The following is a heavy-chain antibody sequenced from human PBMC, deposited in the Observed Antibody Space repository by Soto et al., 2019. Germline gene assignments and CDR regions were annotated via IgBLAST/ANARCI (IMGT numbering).Heavy chain of an antibody. CDR2: IYHTGTT. Sequence: SETLSLTCTVSGGSINSGGYSWTWIRQPPGKGLEWIGFIYHTGTTYYNPSLKSRVTISVDRSENQFSLKLNSVTAADTAVYYCARRGSGSYSDYWGQGTLVTVSS. V-gene: IGHV4-30-2*01. CDR1: GGSINSGGYS. CDR3: ARRGSGSYSDY. D-gene: IGHD3-10*01. J-gene: IGHJ4*02.